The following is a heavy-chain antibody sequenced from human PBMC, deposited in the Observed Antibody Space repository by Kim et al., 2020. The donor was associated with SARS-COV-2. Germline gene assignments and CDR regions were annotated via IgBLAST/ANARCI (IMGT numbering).Heavy chain of an antibody. J-gene: IGHJ6*02. V-gene: IGHV4-59*01. CDR1: GGSISSYY. CDR3: ARSREGGFGELITPGYYYYGMDV. Sequence: SETLSLTCTVSGGSISSYYWSWIRQPPGKGLEWIGYIYYSGSTNYNPSLKSRVTISVDTSKNQFSLKLSSVTAADTAVYYCARSREGGFGELITPGYYYYGMDVWGQGTTVTVSS. D-gene: IGHD3-10*01. CDR2: IYYSGST.